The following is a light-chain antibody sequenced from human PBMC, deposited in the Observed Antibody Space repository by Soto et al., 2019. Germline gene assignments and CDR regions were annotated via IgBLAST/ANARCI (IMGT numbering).Light chain of an antibody. V-gene: IGLV2-14*01. CDR3: SSYTSSSTLVV. CDR2: DVS. J-gene: IGLJ1*01. Sequence: QSALTQPASVSGSPGQSVTISCTGTSSDVGGYNYGSWYQQHPGKAPKLMIYDVSNRPTGVSNRFSGSKSGNTASLTISGLQAEDEDDYYCSSYTSSSTLVVFASGTKLTVL. CDR1: SSDVGGYNY.